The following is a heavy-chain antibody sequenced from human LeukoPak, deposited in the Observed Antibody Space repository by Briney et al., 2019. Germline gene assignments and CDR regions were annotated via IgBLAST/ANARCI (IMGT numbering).Heavy chain of an antibody. CDR2: INPNSGGT. J-gene: IGHJ4*02. CDR3: APTDWSLYYFDY. Sequence: ASVKVSCKASGYTFTGYYMHWVRQAPGQGLEWMGWINPNSGGTNYAQKFQGRVTMTRDTSISTAYMELSSLRPDDTAMYYCAPTDWSLYYFDYWGQGTLVTVSS. CDR1: GYTFTGYY. V-gene: IGHV1-2*02. D-gene: IGHD3-9*01.